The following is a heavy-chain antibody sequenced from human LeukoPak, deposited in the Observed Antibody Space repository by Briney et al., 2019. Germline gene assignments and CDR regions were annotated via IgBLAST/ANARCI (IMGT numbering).Heavy chain of an antibody. D-gene: IGHD2-2*01. Sequence: SETLSLTCAVYGGSFSGYYWSWIRQPPGKGLEWIGEINHSGSTNYNPSLKSRVTISVDTSENQFSLKLSSVTAADTAVYYCARGYQLPHYYGMDVWGKGTTVTVSS. V-gene: IGHV4-34*01. CDR3: ARGYQLPHYYGMDV. J-gene: IGHJ6*04. CDR1: GGSFSGYY. CDR2: INHSGST.